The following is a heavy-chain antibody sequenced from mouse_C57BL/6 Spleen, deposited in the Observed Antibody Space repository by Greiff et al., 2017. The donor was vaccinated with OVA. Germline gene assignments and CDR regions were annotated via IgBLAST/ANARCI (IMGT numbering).Heavy chain of an antibody. Sequence: EVQLQQSGPELVKPGASVKISCKASGYTFTDYYMNWVKQSHGKSLEWIGDINPNNGGTSYNQKFKGKATLTVDKSSSTAYMELRSLTSEDSAVYYCARSGLPWYFDVWGTGTTVTVSS. CDR3: ARSGLPWYFDV. CDR2: INPNNGGT. V-gene: IGHV1-26*01. CDR1: GYTFTDYY. J-gene: IGHJ1*03. D-gene: IGHD3-1*01.